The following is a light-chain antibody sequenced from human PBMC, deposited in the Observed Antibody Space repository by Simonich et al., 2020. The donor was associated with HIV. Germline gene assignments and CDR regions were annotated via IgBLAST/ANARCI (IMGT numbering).Light chain of an antibody. J-gene: IGKJ2*01. CDR1: QSVSSY. V-gene: IGKV3-11*01. Sequence: EIVLTQSPATLSLSPGERATLPCRASQSVSSYLAWYQQKPGQAPRLLIYDASNRATALPARFSGSGSGTDFTLTISSLEPEDFVLYYCQQYNNWPYTFGQGTKLEIK. CDR2: DAS. CDR3: QQYNNWPYT.